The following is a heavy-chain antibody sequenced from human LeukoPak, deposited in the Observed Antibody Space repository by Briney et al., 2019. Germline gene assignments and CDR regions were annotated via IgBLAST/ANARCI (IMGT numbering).Heavy chain of an antibody. J-gene: IGHJ4*02. CDR2: INPNSGGT. Sequence: ASVKVSCKASGYTFTGCYMHWVRQAPGQGLEWMGWINPNSGGTNYAQKFQGRVTMTRDTSISTAYMELSRLRSDDTAVYYCAMGRVALYYLDYWGQGTLVTVSS. D-gene: IGHD3-10*01. CDR3: AMGRVALYYLDY. CDR1: GYTFTGCY. V-gene: IGHV1-2*02.